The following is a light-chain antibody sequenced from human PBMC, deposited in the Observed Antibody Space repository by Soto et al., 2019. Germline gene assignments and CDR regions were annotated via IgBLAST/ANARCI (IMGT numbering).Light chain of an antibody. V-gene: IGKV1-39*01. CDR3: QQSYSTPMLT. Sequence: EIQITQTPSSLSPSVGDTVTITHRASQSISSYLNWYQQKPGKAPKLLIYAASSLQSGVPSRFSGSGSGTDFTLTISSPQPEDFATYYCQQSYSTPMLTFGGGTKV. CDR1: QSISSY. CDR2: AAS. J-gene: IGKJ4*01.